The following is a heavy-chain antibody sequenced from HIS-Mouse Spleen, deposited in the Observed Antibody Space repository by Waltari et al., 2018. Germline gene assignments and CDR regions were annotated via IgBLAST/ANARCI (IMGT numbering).Heavy chain of an antibody. CDR3: ARYNALYRLYYFDY. Sequence: QVQLVQSGAEVKKPGASVKVSCKASGYTFTGYYMHWVRQAPGEGLGWKGWINPKRGGTNDARKFQGRVTITRETSSSTAYMELSRLRADDTAVYYCARYNALYRLYYFDYWGQGTLVTVSS. CDR2: INPKRGGT. CDR1: GYTFTGYY. V-gene: IGHV1-2*07. J-gene: IGHJ4*02. D-gene: IGHD2-2*02.